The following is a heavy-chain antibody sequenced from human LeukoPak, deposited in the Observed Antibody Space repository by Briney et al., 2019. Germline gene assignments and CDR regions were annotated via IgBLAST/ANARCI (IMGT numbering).Heavy chain of an antibody. D-gene: IGHD3-22*01. V-gene: IGHV1-2*02. CDR1: RYTFTGYY. CDR3: ARGELYYYGSSSYYGY. J-gene: IGHJ4*02. Sequence: ASVKVSCMASRYTFTGYYMHWVRQAPGQGVEGMGWINLNSGGTNYAQKFQGRVTMTRDTSISTAYMELSRLRSDDTAVYYGARGELYYYGSSSYYGYWGQGTLVTVSS. CDR2: INLNSGGT.